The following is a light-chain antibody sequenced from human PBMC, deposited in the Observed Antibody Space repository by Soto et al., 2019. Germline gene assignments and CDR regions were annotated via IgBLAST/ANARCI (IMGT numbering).Light chain of an antibody. J-gene: IGLJ3*02. CDR2: EVT. CDR1: SSDVGGYNY. V-gene: IGLV2-8*01. CDR3: SSYAASNNFYFV. Sequence: CVLTKPASANGFPGRGGSISCTGTSSDVGGYNYVSWYQQYPGRAPKLMIYEVTKRPSGVPDRFSGSKSGNTASLTVSGLQAEDEADYYCSSYAASNNFYFVFGGGTQLTVL.